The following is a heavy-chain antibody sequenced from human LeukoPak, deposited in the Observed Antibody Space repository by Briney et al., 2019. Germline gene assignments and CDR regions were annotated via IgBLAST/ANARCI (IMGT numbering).Heavy chain of an antibody. V-gene: IGHV3-30*02. CDR1: GFIFSKYG. Sequence: QPGGSLSLFCAAWGFIFSKYGVHWVREARGEGLEGVAFIGYGGSNKYYADSVKGRITSSRDSSKNTLYLQMNSLRAEDTAVYYCAKGPQYSSSYYHYYYMDVWGKGTTVTVSS. J-gene: IGHJ6*03. CDR3: AKGPQYSSSYYHYYYMDV. CDR2: IGYGGSNK. D-gene: IGHD6-6*01.